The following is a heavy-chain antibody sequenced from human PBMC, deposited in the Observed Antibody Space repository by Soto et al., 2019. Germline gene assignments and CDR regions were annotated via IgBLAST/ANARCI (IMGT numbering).Heavy chain of an antibody. CDR2: IWYDGSNK. V-gene: IGHV3-33*01. CDR1: GFTFSSYG. J-gene: IGHJ6*02. D-gene: IGHD1-1*01. Sequence: PXGSLKLSCAASGFTFSSYGMHWVRQAPGKGLEWVAVIWYDGSNKYYADSVKGRFTISRDNSKNTLYLQMNSLRAEDTAVYYCARDQDDPRYYYYYGMDVWGQGTTVTVSS. CDR3: ARDQDDPRYYYYYGMDV.